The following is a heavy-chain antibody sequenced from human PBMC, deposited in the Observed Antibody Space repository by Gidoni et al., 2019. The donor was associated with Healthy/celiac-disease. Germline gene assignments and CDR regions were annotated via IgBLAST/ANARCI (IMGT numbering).Heavy chain of an antibody. J-gene: IGHJ6*02. CDR2: MNPNSGNT. CDR1: GYTFTRYD. CDR3: ARQLLTAARPGGFDYYYYGMDV. Sequence: QVQLVQSGAEVKKPGASVKVSCKASGYTFTRYDINWVRQATGQGLEWMGWMNPNSGNTGYAQKFQGRVTMTRNTSISTAYMELSSLRSEDTAVYYCARQLLTAARPGGFDYYYYGMDVWGQGTTVTVSS. V-gene: IGHV1-8*01. D-gene: IGHD6-6*01.